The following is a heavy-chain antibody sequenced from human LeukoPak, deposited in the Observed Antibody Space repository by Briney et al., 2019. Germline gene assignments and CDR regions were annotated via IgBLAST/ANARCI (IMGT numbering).Heavy chain of an antibody. CDR1: GFTFSSYA. D-gene: IGHD2-2*01. CDR2: ISGSGGST. V-gene: IGHV3-23*01. CDR3: AKVTVGPAAIPYHYGMDV. J-gene: IGHJ6*02. Sequence: GGSLRLSCAASGFTFSSYAMSWVRQAPGKGLEWVSAISGSGGSTYYADSVKGRFTISRDNSKNTLYLQMNSLRAEDTAVYYCAKVTVGPAAIPYHYGMDVWGQGTTVTVSS.